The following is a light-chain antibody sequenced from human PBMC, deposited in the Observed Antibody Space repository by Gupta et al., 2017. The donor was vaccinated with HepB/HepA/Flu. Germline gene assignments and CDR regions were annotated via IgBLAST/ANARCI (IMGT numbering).Light chain of an antibody. CDR1: QSVSSN. CDR3: QQYNDWPTWT. CDR2: GAS. J-gene: IGKJ1*01. V-gene: IGKV3-15*01. Sequence: ETVMTPSPATLSVSPGGRAILSCRASQSVSSNLAWDQQKPGQAPQILIYGASIRAAGIPASFSGSWSWTEFTLTISSLQAEDCAIYYCQQYNDWPTWTFGQGTKVEIK.